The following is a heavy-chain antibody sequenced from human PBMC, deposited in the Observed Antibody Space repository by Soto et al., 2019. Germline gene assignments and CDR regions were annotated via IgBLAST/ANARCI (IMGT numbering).Heavy chain of an antibody. CDR3: ARDIGGGGSFLYYYYYGMDV. V-gene: IGHV4-39*02. J-gene: IGHJ6*02. D-gene: IGHD1-26*01. CDR1: GDSITSGTYY. Sequence: TVSGDSITSGTYYWAWIRQPPGKGLEWIASIYYNGNTVYNPSLSSRVTISADTAKNQFSLNLTSVTDADTAVYYCARDIGGGGSFLYYYYYGMDVWGQGTTVTVSS. CDR2: IYYNGNT.